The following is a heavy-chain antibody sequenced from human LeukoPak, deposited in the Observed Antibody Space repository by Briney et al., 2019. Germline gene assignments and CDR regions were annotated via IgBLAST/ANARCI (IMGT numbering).Heavy chain of an antibody. CDR3: AKGALELSPPLSFDI. CDR2: ISAYNGNT. J-gene: IGHJ3*02. D-gene: IGHD3-3*01. Sequence: ASVKVSCKASGYTFTSSGISWGRQAPGQGLEWMGWISAYNGNTNYAQKLQGRVTMTTDTSTSTAYMELRSLRSDDTAVYYCAKGALELSPPLSFDIWGQGTMVTVSS. V-gene: IGHV1-18*01. CDR1: GYTFTSSG.